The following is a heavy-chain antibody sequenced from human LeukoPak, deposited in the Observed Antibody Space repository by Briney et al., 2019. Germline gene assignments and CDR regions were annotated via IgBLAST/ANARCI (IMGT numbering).Heavy chain of an antibody. CDR3: ARLRYFDWLLLDAFDI. Sequence: ASVKVSCKASGYTFTGYYMHWVRQAPGQGLEWMGWINPNSGGTNYAQKFQGRVTMTRDTSICTAYMELSRLRSDDTAVYYCARLRYFDWLLLDAFDIWGQGTMVTVSS. J-gene: IGHJ3*02. CDR1: GYTFTGYY. D-gene: IGHD3-9*01. V-gene: IGHV1-2*02. CDR2: INPNSGGT.